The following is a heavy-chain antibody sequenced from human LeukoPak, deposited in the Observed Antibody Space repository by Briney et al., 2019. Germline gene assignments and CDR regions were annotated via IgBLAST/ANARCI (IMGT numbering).Heavy chain of an antibody. V-gene: IGHV3-30-3*01. Sequence: PGGSLRLSCAASGVTFSSYTMSWVRQAPGKGLEWVAVISYDGSNKYYADFVKGRFTISRDNSKNTLYLQMNSLRAEDTAVYYCARYLDSSGYYSEYFQHWGQGTLVTVSS. D-gene: IGHD3-22*01. J-gene: IGHJ1*01. CDR2: ISYDGSNK. CDR1: GVTFSSYT. CDR3: ARYLDSSGYYSEYFQH.